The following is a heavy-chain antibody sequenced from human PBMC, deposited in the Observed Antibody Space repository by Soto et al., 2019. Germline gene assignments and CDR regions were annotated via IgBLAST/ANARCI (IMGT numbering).Heavy chain of an antibody. CDR1: GGSISSSSYY. D-gene: IGHD5-18*01. V-gene: IGHV4-39*01. Sequence: SETLSLTCTVSGGSISSSSYYWGWIRQPPGKGLEWIGSIYYSGSTYYNPSLKSRVTISVDTSKNQFSLKLSSVTAADTAVYYCARNEVYSAAEYYCYYGWWVCDQGTTVTVSS. CDR2: IYYSGST. CDR3: ARNEVYSAAEYYCYYGWWV. J-gene: IGHJ6*02.